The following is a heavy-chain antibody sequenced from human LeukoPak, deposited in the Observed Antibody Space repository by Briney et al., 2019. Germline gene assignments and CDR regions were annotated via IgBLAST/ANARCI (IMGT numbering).Heavy chain of an antibody. D-gene: IGHD3-3*01. Sequence: GGSLRLSCAASGFTFTSYAMSWVRQAPGKGLEWVSAIIGDGRSTYYADSVKGQFTISRDNSKNTFYLQMNSLRAEDTAVYYCAKGPLFWSGYHYFDYWGQGTLVTVSS. CDR2: IIGDGRST. CDR1: GFTFTSYA. CDR3: AKGPLFWSGYHYFDY. J-gene: IGHJ4*02. V-gene: IGHV3-23*01.